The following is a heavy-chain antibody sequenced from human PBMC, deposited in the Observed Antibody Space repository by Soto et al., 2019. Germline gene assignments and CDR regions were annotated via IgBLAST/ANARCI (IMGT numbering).Heavy chain of an antibody. CDR3: ARDLPEVQLGLFVSAFDI. D-gene: IGHD1-1*01. J-gene: IGHJ3*02. CDR2: ISSSSSTI. Sequence: GGSLRLSCAASGFTFSSYAMSWVRQAPGKGLEWVSYISSSSSTIYYADSVKGRFTISRDNAKNSLYLQMNSLRAEDTAVYYCARDLPEVQLGLFVSAFDIWGQGTMVTVSS. V-gene: IGHV3-48*01. CDR1: GFTFSSYA.